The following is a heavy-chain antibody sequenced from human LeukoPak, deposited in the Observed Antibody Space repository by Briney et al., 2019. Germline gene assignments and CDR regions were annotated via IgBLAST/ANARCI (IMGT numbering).Heavy chain of an antibody. CDR2: IYHSGST. J-gene: IGHJ4*02. CDR1: GYSISSGYY. D-gene: IGHD6-6*01. Sequence: SETLSLTCAVSGYSISSGYYWGWIRQPPGKGLEWIGSIYHSGSTNYNPSLKSRVTISVDTSKNQFSLKVSSVTAADTALYYCARWYSSSGYLGYWGQGTLVTVSS. CDR3: ARWYSSSGYLGY. V-gene: IGHV4-38-2*01.